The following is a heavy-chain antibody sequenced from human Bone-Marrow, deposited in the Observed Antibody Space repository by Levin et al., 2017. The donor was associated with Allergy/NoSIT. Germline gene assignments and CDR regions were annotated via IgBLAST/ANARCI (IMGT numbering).Heavy chain of an antibody. J-gene: IGHJ4*02. CDR3: AGDYCSTTNCPLDL. Sequence: GGSLRLSCAASGFTFSSYAMNWVRQAPGKGLEWVSVISGGGSITYYADSVKGRFTISRDNSKNTLYLQMNSLRAEDTAIYYCAGDYCSTTNCPLDLWGQGTLVTVSS. D-gene: IGHD2-2*01. CDR2: ISGGGSIT. V-gene: IGHV3-23*01. CDR1: GFTFSSYA.